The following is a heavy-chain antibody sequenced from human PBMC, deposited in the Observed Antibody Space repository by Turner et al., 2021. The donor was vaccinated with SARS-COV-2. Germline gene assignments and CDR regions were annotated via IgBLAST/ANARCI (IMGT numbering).Heavy chain of an antibody. J-gene: IGHJ6*02. Sequence: QLPLQESGPGLVKPSETLSLTCTVSGGSISSSSYYWGWIRQPPGKGLEWIGNIYYSGSAYYNPSLKSRFTISVDPSKNQFSLKLTSVTAADTAVYYCARLMDTAMDYYGTDVWGQGTTVTVSS. D-gene: IGHD5-18*01. CDR3: ARLMDTAMDYYGTDV. CDR2: IYYSGSA. CDR1: GGSISSSSYY. V-gene: IGHV4-39*01.